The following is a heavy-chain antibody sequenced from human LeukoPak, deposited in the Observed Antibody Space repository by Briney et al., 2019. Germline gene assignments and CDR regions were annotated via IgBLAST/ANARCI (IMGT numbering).Heavy chain of an antibody. CDR2: INWNGGST. J-gene: IGHJ4*02. CDR3: ARGGYYDSSAYINAPDY. CDR1: GFTFDDYG. Sequence: GGSLRLSCAASGFTFDDYGMRWVRQVPGKGLAWVSSINWNGGSTRYADSVKGRFTISRDNARNSSYLQMNSLRAEDTALYYCARGGYYDSSAYINAPDYWGQGTLVTAST. D-gene: IGHD3-22*01. V-gene: IGHV3-20*04.